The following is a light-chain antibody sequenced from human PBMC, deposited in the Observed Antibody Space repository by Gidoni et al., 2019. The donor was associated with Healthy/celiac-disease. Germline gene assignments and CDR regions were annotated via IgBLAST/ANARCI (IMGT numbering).Light chain of an antibody. J-gene: IGKJ5*01. CDR3: QQYGSSPPVT. CDR2: GAS. CDR1: QSVSSSY. Sequence: CTQPPGTLSLSPVERATVSCRANQSVSSSYLAWYQQKPGQAPRLLIYGASSRATGIPDRFSGSGSGTDFTLTISRLESEDFAVYYCQQYGSSPPVTFGQGTRLEIK. V-gene: IGKV3-20*01.